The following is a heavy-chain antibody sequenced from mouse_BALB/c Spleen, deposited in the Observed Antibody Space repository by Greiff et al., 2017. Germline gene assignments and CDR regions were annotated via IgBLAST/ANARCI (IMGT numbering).Heavy chain of an antibody. V-gene: IGHV1-5*01. Sequence: EVQRVESGTVLARPGASVKMSCKASGYTFTSYWMHWVKQRPGQGLEWIGAIYPGNSDTSYNQKFKGKAKLTAVTSTSTAYMELSSLTNEDSAVYYCARREELLQGFDYWGQGTTLTVSS. D-gene: IGHD2-12*01. CDR1: GYTFTSYW. CDR3: ARREELLQGFDY. J-gene: IGHJ2*01. CDR2: IYPGNSDT.